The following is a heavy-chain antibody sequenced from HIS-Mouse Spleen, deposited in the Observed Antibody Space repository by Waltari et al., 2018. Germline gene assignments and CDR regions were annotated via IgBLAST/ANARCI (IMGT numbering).Heavy chain of an antibody. CDR3: ARALIAARPYYFDY. CDR2: VNPNRGGT. Sequence: QVQLVQSGAEVKKPGASVKVSCKASGYTFTGYYMHWVRQAPGQGLEWMGWVNPNRGGTNDAQKFQGRVTMTRDTSISTAYMELSRLRSDDTAVYYCARALIAARPYYFDYWGQGTLVTVSS. V-gene: IGHV1-2*02. D-gene: IGHD6-6*01. J-gene: IGHJ4*02. CDR1: GYTFTGYY.